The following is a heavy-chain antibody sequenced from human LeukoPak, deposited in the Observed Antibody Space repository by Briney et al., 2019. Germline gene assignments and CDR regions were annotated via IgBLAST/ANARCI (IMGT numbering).Heavy chain of an antibody. CDR2: IYTSGNT. Sequence: SETLSLTCTVSGGSISSYYWSWIRQPPGKGLEWIGRIYTSGNTEYNPSLKSRVTVSVDTSKNQFPLSLSSVTAADTAVYYCAAFLLQQINVFDIWGQGTMVTVSS. J-gene: IGHJ3*02. CDR3: AAFLLQQINVFDI. D-gene: IGHD1-1*01. CDR1: GGSISSYY. V-gene: IGHV4-4*08.